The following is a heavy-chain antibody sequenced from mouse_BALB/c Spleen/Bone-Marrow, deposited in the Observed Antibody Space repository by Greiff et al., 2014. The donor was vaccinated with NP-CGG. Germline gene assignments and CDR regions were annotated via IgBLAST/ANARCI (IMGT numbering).Heavy chain of an antibody. CDR1: GFNIKDTY. V-gene: IGHV14-3*02. Sequence: VQLQQSGADLVKPGASVKLSCTASGFNIKDTYIHWVKQRPEQGLEWIGRVDPANGNTKYAPKFQGKATITADTSSNTAYLRLSSLTSEDTAVYYCAGRFGNSPRDSAMVNWGRGTSVTVSS. J-gene: IGHJ4*01. D-gene: IGHD2-1*01. CDR3: AGRFGNSPRDSAMVN. CDR2: VDPANGNT.